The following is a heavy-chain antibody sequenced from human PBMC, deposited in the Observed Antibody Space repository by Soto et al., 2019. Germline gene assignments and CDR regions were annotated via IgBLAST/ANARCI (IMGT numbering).Heavy chain of an antibody. D-gene: IGHD2-15*01. V-gene: IGHV3-53*01. CDR1: GFMVSDNY. CDR2: IYSAGST. J-gene: IGHJ4*02. CDR3: AKVNGGSCYSSLDY. Sequence: PGGSLRLSCAVSGFMVSDNYMNWVRQAPGKGLEWVSIIYSAGSTYYADYAKGRFTISRDNSKNTLYLQMNSLGVEDTAVYYCAKVNGGSCYSSLDYWGQGTLVTVSS.